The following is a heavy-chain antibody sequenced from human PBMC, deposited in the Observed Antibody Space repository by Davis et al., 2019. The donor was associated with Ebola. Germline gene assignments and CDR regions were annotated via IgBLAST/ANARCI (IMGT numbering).Heavy chain of an antibody. V-gene: IGHV4-39*07. J-gene: IGHJ4*02. CDR1: GGSISSSSYY. D-gene: IGHD6-13*01. CDR3: ARGSAIAAWDY. Sequence: MPSETLSLTCTVSGGSISSSSYYWGWIRQPPGKGLEWIGSTYYSGSTNYNPSLKSRVTISVDTSKNQFSLKLSSVTAADTAVYYCARGSAIAAWDYWGQGTLVTVSS. CDR2: TYYSGST.